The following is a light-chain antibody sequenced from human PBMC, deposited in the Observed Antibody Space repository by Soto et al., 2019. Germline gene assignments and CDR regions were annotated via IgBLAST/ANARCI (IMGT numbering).Light chain of an antibody. V-gene: IGKV3-15*01. CDR2: DVS. Sequence: EIVLTQSPATLSLSPGERATLSCRAGQGVTTNFAWYQQKSGQSPRLLIYDVSTRATGVPARFSGTGSETDFTLTISGLQSEDSAVYFCQQYNNWPFSFGQGTRLENK. J-gene: IGKJ5*01. CDR1: QGVTTN. CDR3: QQYNNWPFS.